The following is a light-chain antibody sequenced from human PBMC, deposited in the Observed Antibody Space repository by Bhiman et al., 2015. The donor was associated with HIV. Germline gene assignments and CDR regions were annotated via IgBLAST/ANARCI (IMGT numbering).Light chain of an antibody. CDR1: NIGSKS. Sequence: SYELTQPPSVSVAPGKTARITCGGNNIGSKSVHWYQQKPGQAPVLVIYYDIDRPSGIPERFSGSNSGNTATLTISRVEAGDEADYYCQVWDTTSDHLEVFGRGTKLTVL. CDR2: YDI. J-gene: IGLJ2*01. V-gene: IGLV3-21*04. CDR3: QVWDTTSDHLEV.